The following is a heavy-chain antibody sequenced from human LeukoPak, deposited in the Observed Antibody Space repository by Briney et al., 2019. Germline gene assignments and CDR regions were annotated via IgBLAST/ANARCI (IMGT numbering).Heavy chain of an antibody. CDR2: TSAGGSGT. Sequence: GGSLRLSCAASGFSFSSYAMSWVRQAPGKGLEWVSVTSAGGSGTYYADSVKGRFTISRDNSKNTLYLQMNGLRAEDTAVYYCAKDGRDSSGWYRNYYDYWGQGTLVTVSS. CDR3: AKDGRDSSGWYRNYYDY. D-gene: IGHD6-19*01. V-gene: IGHV3-23*01. CDR1: GFSFSSYA. J-gene: IGHJ4*02.